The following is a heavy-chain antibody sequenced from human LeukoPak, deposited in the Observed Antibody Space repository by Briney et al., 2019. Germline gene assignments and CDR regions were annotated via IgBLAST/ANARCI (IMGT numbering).Heavy chain of an antibody. CDR1: GGSISSYC. Sequence: SETLSLTCTVSGGSISSYCWSWIRQPPGKGLEWIGYIYYSGSTNYNPSLKSRVTISVDTSKNQFSQKLSSVTAADTAVYYCARHGDYSNFLDYWGQGTLVTVSS. J-gene: IGHJ4*02. CDR3: ARHGDYSNFLDY. D-gene: IGHD4-11*01. V-gene: IGHV4-59*08. CDR2: IYYSGST.